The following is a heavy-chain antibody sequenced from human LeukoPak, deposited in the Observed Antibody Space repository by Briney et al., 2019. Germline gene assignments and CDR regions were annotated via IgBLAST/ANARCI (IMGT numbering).Heavy chain of an antibody. Sequence: PGGSLRLSCAASGFTFSSYWMHWVRQTPGKGLVWISRIKSDGSTIYADSVKGRFTISRANAKNSLYLQMNSLRAEDTAVYYCAELGITMIGGVWGKGTTVTISS. CDR3: AELGITMIGGV. CDR2: IKSDGST. J-gene: IGHJ6*04. D-gene: IGHD3-10*02. V-gene: IGHV3-74*01. CDR1: GFTFSSYW.